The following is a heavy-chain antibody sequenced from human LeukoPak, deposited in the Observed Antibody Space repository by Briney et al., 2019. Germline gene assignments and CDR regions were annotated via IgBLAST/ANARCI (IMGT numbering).Heavy chain of an antibody. V-gene: IGHV4-39*01. Sequence: SETLSLTCSVSGGSISSSSYYWGWIRQPPGKGLEWIGSLDYSGGTYYNPSLKSRATISVDTAKNQFSLKLGSVTAADTAVYYCARQLNEARSFDYWGQGLLVTVSS. CDR3: ARQLNEARSFDY. J-gene: IGHJ4*02. CDR2: LDYSGGT. CDR1: GGSISSSSYY.